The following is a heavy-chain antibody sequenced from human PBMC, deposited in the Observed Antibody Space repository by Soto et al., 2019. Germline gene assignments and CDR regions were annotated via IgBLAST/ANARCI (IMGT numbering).Heavy chain of an antibody. CDR2: ISAYNGNT. J-gene: IGHJ5*02. Sequence: QVQLVQSGAEVKKPGASVKVSCKASGYTFTSYGISWVRQAPGQGLEWMGWISAYNGNTNYAQKLQGRVTMTTDTATSTAYMELRSLRSDDTAVYYCARALSLTKRLDWFDPWGQGTLVTVSS. D-gene: IGHD3-16*02. CDR1: GYTFTSYG. V-gene: IGHV1-18*01. CDR3: ARALSLTKRLDWFDP.